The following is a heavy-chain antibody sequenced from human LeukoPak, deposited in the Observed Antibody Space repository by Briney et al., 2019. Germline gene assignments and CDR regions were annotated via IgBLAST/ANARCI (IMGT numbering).Heavy chain of an antibody. CDR2: IYYSGST. CDR1: GGSISSSSYY. V-gene: IGHV4-39*01. D-gene: IGHD6-19*01. J-gene: IGHJ5*02. CDR3: ARRPPAVAGHFDP. Sequence: SETLSLTCTVSGGSISSSSYYWGWIRQPPGKGLEWIGSIYYSGSTYYNPSLKSRVTISVDTSKNQFPLKLSSVTAADTAVYYCARRPPAVAGHFDPWGQGTLVTVSS.